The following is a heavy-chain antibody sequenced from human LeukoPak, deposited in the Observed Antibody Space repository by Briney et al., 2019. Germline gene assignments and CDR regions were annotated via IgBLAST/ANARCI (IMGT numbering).Heavy chain of an antibody. Sequence: ASVKVSCKASRGTFSSYAINWVRQAPGQGLEWMGITNPSGGSTSYAQKFQGRVTMTRDTSTSTVYMELSSLRSEDTAVYYCARVSAPHDYGGNLDYWGQGTLVTVSS. CDR1: RGTFSSYA. V-gene: IGHV1-46*01. D-gene: IGHD4-23*01. CDR2: TNPSGGST. CDR3: ARVSAPHDYGGNLDY. J-gene: IGHJ4*02.